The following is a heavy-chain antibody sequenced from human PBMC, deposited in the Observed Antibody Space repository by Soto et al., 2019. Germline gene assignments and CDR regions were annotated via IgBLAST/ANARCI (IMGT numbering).Heavy chain of an antibody. Sequence: SVKISCNAPVGAFSSYAISWVRQAPGQGLEWMGGIIPIFGTANYAQKFQGRFTITADESTSTAYMELSSLRSEDTAAYYCARGAPRINGTTIPYYYYGMDVWGQGTTVTVS. V-gene: IGHV1-69*13. CDR1: VGAFSSYA. CDR2: IIPIFGTA. D-gene: IGHD1-7*01. CDR3: ARGAPRINGTTIPYYYYGMDV. J-gene: IGHJ6*02.